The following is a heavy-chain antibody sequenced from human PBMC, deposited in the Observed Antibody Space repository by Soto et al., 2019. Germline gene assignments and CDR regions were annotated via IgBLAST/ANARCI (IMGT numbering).Heavy chain of an antibody. CDR3: TRSPDVAGTVYFDY. CDR1: GFTFSNAW. CDR2: IKSKTDGGTT. Sequence: GESLKISCAASGFTFSNAWMSWVRQAPGKGLEWVGRIKSKTDGGTTDYAAPVKGRFTISRDDSKNTLYLQMNSLKTEDTAVYYCTRSPDVAGTVYFDYWGQGTLVTVSS. J-gene: IGHJ4*02. D-gene: IGHD6-19*01. V-gene: IGHV3-15*01.